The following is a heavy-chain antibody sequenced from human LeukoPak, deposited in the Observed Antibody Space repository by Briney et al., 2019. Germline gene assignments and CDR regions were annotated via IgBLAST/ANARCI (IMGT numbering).Heavy chain of an antibody. D-gene: IGHD3-3*01. CDR2: IIPIFGTA. CDR1: GGTFSSYA. J-gene: IGHJ3*02. V-gene: IGHV1-69*05. Sequence: SVKVSCKASGGTFSSYAISWVRQAPGQGLEWMGGIIPIFGTANYAQKFQGRVTMTRNTSISTAYMELSSLRSEDTAVYYCARGPFKTYDFWSGYYRDPAGAFDIWGQGTMVTVSS. CDR3: ARGPFKTYDFWSGYYRDPAGAFDI.